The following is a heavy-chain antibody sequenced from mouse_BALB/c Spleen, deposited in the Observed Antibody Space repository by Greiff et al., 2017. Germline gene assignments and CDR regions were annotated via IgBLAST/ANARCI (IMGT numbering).Heavy chain of an antibody. J-gene: IGHJ1*01. Sequence: VKLMESGPGLVAPSQSLSITCTVSGFSLTGYGVNWVRQPPGKGLEWLGMIWGDGSTDYNSALKSRLSISKDNSKSQVFLKMNSLQTDDTARYYCARAPYYGSSYWYFDVWGAGTTVTVSS. D-gene: IGHD1-1*01. CDR3: ARAPYYGSSYWYFDV. CDR2: IWGDGST. CDR1: GFSLTGYG. V-gene: IGHV2-6-7*01.